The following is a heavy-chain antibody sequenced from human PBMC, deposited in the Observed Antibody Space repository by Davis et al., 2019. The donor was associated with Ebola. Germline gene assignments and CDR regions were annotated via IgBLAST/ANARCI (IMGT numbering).Heavy chain of an antibody. D-gene: IGHD1-1*01. V-gene: IGHV1-8*01. CDR2: MNPNSGDT. CDR3: AREGTGDGFIYYYGMDV. Sequence: AASVKVSCKASGYTFSNYAINWVRQATGQGLEWMGWMNPNSGDTGYAQKFQGRVTMTRNTSISTAYMELSSLRSEDTAVYYCAREGTGDGFIYYYGMDVWDQGTTVTVSS. CDR1: GYTFSNYA. J-gene: IGHJ6*02.